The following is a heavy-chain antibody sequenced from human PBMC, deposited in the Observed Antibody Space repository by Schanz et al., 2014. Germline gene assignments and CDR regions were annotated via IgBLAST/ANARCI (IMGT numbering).Heavy chain of an antibody. D-gene: IGHD3-16*01. Sequence: MQVVESGGGSVQPGGSLRVSCAASGFPFSSHGMHWVRPAPAKGLEWVAVVGDTGTTKFYADSVKGRLTVSRDNSENTVYLEFHSLRSEDTALYYCAREAKGGQWYFDLWGRGSLVTVSS. V-gene: IGHV3-30*03. CDR3: AREAKGGQWYFDL. J-gene: IGHJ2*01. CDR1: GFPFSSHG. CDR2: VGDTGTTK.